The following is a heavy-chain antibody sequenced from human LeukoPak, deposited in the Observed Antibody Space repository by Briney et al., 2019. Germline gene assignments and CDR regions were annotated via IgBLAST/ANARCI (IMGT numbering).Heavy chain of an antibody. CDR2: INAGNENT. CDR3: ARDLYGDYFDY. D-gene: IGHD3-16*01. J-gene: IGHJ4*02. CDR1: GYTFSRYG. Sequence: ASVKVSCKASGYTFSRYGMHWVRQAPGQRLEWMGWINAGNENTKYLQKFQGRVSITRDTSASTAYMELSGLTSEDTAVYYCARDLYGDYFDYWGQGTLVTVSS. V-gene: IGHV1-3*01.